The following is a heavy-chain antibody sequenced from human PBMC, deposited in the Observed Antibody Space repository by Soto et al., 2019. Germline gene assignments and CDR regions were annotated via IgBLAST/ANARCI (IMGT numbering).Heavy chain of an antibody. J-gene: IGHJ4*02. V-gene: IGHV3-48*01. CDR3: TRVRLRTAGLDS. CDR2: ISSSASSI. CDR1: GFTFSIYS. Sequence: GGSLRLSCAASGFTFSIYSMNWVRQAPGKGLEWVSYISSSASSINYADSVKGRFTVSRDNAKNSLYLQMDNLRGEDTAIYYCTRVRLRTAGLDSWGQGTPVTVSS. D-gene: IGHD4-17*01.